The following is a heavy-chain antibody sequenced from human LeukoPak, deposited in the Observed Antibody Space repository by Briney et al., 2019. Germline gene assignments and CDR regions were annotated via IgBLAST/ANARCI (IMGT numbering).Heavy chain of an antibody. CDR1: GFPFSIYG. Sequence: PGGSLRLSCAASGFPFSIYGMHWVRQAPGKGLEWVALITFDGNSKSYADSVKGRFTVSRDNSKNTLYLQMSSLRTEDTAVYYCAKDLSYGSYSFDSWGQGALVTVSS. CDR3: AKDLSYGSYSFDS. D-gene: IGHD3-10*01. J-gene: IGHJ4*02. CDR2: ITFDGNSK. V-gene: IGHV3-30*18.